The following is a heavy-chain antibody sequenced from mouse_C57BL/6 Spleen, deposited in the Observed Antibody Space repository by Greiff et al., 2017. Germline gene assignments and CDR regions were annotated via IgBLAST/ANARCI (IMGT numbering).Heavy chain of an antibody. J-gene: IGHJ2*01. CDR1: GYAFSSSW. D-gene: IGHD1-1*01. CDR3: ARSLYYYGSNHFDY. CDR2: IYPGDGDT. V-gene: IGHV1-82*01. Sequence: QVQLQQSGPELVKPGASVKISCKASGYAFSSSWMNWVKQRPGKGLEWIGRIYPGDGDTNYNGKFKGKATLTADKSSSTAYMQLSSLTSEDSAVYFCARSLYYYGSNHFDYWGQGTTLTVSS.